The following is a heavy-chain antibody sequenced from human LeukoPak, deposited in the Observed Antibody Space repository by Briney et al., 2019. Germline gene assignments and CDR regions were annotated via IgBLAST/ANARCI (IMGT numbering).Heavy chain of an antibody. D-gene: IGHD2-21*01. CDR2: IYYSGST. CDR3: ARTPLMCDCFDP. Sequence: PSETLSLTCAVYGGSFSGYYWSWIRQPPGKGLEWIGYIYYSGSTNYNPSLKSRVTISVDTSKNQFSLKLSSVTAADTAVYYCARTPLMCDCFDPWGQGTLVTVSS. V-gene: IGHV4-59*01. J-gene: IGHJ5*02. CDR1: GGSFSGYY.